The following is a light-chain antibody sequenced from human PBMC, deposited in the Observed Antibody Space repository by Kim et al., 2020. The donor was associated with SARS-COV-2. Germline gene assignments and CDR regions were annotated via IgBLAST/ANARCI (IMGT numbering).Light chain of an antibody. CDR3: SSYASSSTWV. CDR1: SSDVGGYNF. J-gene: IGLJ3*02. CDR2: DVS. V-gene: IGLV2-14*01. Sequence: QSALTQPASVSGSPGQSITISCTGTSSDVGGYNFVSWYQQHPGKAPKFMIFDVSKRPSGVSNRFSGSKSGNTASLTISGLQPEDEADYYCSSYASSSTWVFGGGTQLNVL.